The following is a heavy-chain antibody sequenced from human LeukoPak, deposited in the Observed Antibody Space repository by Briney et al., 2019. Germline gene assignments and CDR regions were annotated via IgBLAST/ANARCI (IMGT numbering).Heavy chain of an antibody. D-gene: IGHD3-10*01. Sequence: PGGSLRLSCAASGFTFSSYAMSWVRQAPGKGLEWVSAISGSGGSTYYADSVKGRFTISRDNSKNTLYLQMNSLRAEDTAVYYCVAGSGSYYNAPSLYYFDYWGQGTLVTVSS. CDR2: ISGSGGST. J-gene: IGHJ4*02. CDR3: VAGSGSYYNAPSLYYFDY. CDR1: GFTFSSYA. V-gene: IGHV3-23*01.